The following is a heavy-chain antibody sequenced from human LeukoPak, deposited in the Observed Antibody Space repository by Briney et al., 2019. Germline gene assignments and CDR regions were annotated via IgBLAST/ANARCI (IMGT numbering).Heavy chain of an antibody. CDR2: AYYRSKWYN. Sequence: SQTLSLTCAISGDSFSSNSAAWSWIRQSPSRGLEWLGRAYYRSKWYNNYAVSVKSRITINPDTSKNQFSLQLNSVTPEDTAVYYCTTAFVAFDPWGQGTLVTVSS. CDR1: GDSFSSNSAA. D-gene: IGHD3-3*02. V-gene: IGHV6-1*01. CDR3: TTAFVAFDP. J-gene: IGHJ5*02.